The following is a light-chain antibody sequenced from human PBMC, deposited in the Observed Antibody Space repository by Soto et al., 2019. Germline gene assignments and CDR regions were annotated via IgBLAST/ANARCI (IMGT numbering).Light chain of an antibody. J-gene: IGLJ1*01. CDR1: SSDIGSYDY. CDR2: EVT. Sequence: QSVLAQPASVSGSPGQSSTISCTGTSSDIGSYDYVSWYQQHPGKALNLIIYEVTDRPSVVSNRFSGSKSGNTASLTISGLQDEDDAYYYSSSFTSTSTRLFGSGTKVTGL. V-gene: IGLV2-14*01. CDR3: SSFTSTSTRL.